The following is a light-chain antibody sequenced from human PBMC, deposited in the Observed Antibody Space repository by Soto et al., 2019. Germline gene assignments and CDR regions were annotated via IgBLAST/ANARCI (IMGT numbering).Light chain of an antibody. Sequence: QSVLTQPASVSGSPGQPITISCTGTTSDVGGYVSWYQQHPGKAPKLIIYEVSNRPSGVSNRFSGSKSGNTASLTISGLQAEDEAGYYCSSYTDTSTLFFGRGTKLTVL. J-gene: IGLJ1*01. CDR2: EVS. CDR1: TSDVGGY. CDR3: SSYTDTSTLF. V-gene: IGLV2-14*01.